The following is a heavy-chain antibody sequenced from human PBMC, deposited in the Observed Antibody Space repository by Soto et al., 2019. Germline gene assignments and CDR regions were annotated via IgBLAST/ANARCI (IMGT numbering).Heavy chain of an antibody. J-gene: IGHJ6*02. D-gene: IGHD2-15*01. CDR3: ARDRVVCSGGSCYHYYFGMDV. CDR1: GYTITSYY. V-gene: IGHV1-46*01. CDR2: INPSGGST. Sequence: ASVKVTCKESGYTITSYYMDWVRQSPGQGLEWMGIINPSGGSTSYAQKFQGRVTMTRDTSTSTVYMEVSSLRSEDTAVYYCARDRVVCSGGSCYHYYFGMDVWG.